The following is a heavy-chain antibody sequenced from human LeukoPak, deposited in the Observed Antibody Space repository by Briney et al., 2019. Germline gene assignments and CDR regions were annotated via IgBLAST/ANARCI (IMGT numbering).Heavy chain of an antibody. CDR1: GGSISSYY. CDR3: ARGADSSGYYSGSYYYYMDV. CDR2: IYYSGST. J-gene: IGHJ6*03. D-gene: IGHD3-22*01. Sequence: SETLSLTCTVSGGSISSYYWSWIRQPPGKGLEWIGYIYYSGSTNYNPSLKSRVTISVDTSKNQFSLKLSSVTAADTAVYYCARGADSSGYYSGSYYYYMDVWGKGTTVTVSS. V-gene: IGHV4-59*01.